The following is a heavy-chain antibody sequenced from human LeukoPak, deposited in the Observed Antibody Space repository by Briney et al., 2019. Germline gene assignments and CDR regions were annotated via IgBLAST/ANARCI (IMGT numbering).Heavy chain of an antibody. CDR3: ARANAGAFDI. CDR1: GFTFSSYG. J-gene: IGHJ3*02. Sequence: PGGSLRLSCAASGFTFSSYGMHWVRQAPGKGLEWVAVISYDGSNKYYADSVKGRFTISRNNSKNTLYLQMNSLRAEDTAVYYCARANAGAFDIWGQGTMVTVSS. V-gene: IGHV3-30*03. CDR2: ISYDGSNK.